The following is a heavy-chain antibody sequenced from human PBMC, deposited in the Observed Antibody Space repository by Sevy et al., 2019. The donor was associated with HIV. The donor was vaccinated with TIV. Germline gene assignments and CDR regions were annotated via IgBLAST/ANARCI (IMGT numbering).Heavy chain of an antibody. CDR1: GFTFSNYE. CDR3: ARVGYSYDSSGYYSDGNF. D-gene: IGHD3-22*01. J-gene: IGHJ4*02. CDR2: ISSSGGTK. Sequence: GGSLRLSCSASGFTFSNYEINWVRQAPRKGLEWISHISSSGGTKYYADSVKGRFTVSRDNAENTVYLHMTSLGVEDTAFYYCARVGYSYDSSGYYSDGNFWGQGTLVTVSS. V-gene: IGHV3-48*03.